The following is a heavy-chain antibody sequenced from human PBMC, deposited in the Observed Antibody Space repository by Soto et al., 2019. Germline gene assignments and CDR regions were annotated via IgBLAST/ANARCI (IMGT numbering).Heavy chain of an antibody. CDR1: GFIFRNHV. D-gene: IGHD3-3*01. V-gene: IGHV3-23*05. CDR2: IDNSGDGS. CDR3: AKIPSRGMIFGAGS. J-gene: IGHJ5*01. Sequence: GGSLRLSCAASGFIFRNHVLNWVRQAPGKGLEWVSAIDNSGDGSFYADSVKGRFIISRDNSKDTVFLHMNNLRLEDTAFYYCAKIPSRGMIFGAGSWGHGTLVTVSS.